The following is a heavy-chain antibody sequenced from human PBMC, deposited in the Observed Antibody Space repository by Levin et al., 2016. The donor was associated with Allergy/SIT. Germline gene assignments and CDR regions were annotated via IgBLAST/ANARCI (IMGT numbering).Heavy chain of an antibody. CDR3: ARGPGYSNHDG. V-gene: IGHV3-21*01. D-gene: IGHD4-11*01. J-gene: IGHJ4*02. CDR2: ISSSSSYI. Sequence: WIRQPPGKGLEWVSCISSSSSYIYYADSVKGRFTISRDNAKNSTYLHMNSLRAEDTALYYCARGPGYSNHDGWGQGTLVTVSS.